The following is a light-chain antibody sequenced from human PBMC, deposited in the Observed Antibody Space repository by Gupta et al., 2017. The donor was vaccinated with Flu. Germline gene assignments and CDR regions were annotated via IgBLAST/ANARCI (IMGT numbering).Light chain of an antibody. J-gene: IGKJ1*01. V-gene: IGKV3-15*01. CDR3: QQDNSLWT. Sequence: EIVMTQSPATLSVSPGERATFSCRASQSVSSNLAWYQQKPGRAPTLIIYDASYSAIGVPARFSGSGDRKDFTLTSNRRQYEDVACYYGQQDNSLWTFGQGTKMEIK. CDR1: QSVSSN. CDR2: DAS.